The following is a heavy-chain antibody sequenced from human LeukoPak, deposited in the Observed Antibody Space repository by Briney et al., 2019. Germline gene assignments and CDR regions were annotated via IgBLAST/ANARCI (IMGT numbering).Heavy chain of an antibody. Sequence: SETLSLTCAVYGGSFSGYYWSWIRQPPGKGLEWIGEINHSGSTNYNPSLKSRVTISVDTSKNQFSLELSSVTAADTAVYYCARGLPYCSSTSCPKDYYYYYMDVWGKGTTVTVSS. J-gene: IGHJ6*03. CDR1: GGSFSGYY. CDR3: ARGLPYCSSTSCPKDYYYYYMDV. CDR2: INHSGST. V-gene: IGHV4-34*01. D-gene: IGHD2-2*01.